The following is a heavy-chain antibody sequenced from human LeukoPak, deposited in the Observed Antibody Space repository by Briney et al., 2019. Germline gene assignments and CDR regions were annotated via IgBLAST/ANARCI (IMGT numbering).Heavy chain of an antibody. Sequence: SETLSLTCAVSGGSINSNYWWTWVRQSPGKGLEWIGEIYHTGSVNYNLSLESRVTISRDRSKNQFSLMLRSVTAADTAVYYCARHYDLWSGYNYWGQGLLVTVSS. CDR3: ARHYDLWSGYNY. CDR2: IYHTGSV. CDR1: GGSINSNYW. D-gene: IGHD3-3*01. V-gene: IGHV4-4*02. J-gene: IGHJ4*02.